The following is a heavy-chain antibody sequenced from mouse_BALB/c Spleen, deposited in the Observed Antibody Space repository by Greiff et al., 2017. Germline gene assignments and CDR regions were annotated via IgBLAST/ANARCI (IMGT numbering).Heavy chain of an antibody. CDR2: ISSGSSTI. Sequence: EVNLVESGGGLVQPGGSRKLSCAASGFTFSSFGMYWVRQAPEKGLEWVAYISSGSSTIYYADTVKGRFTISRDNPKNTLFLQMTSLRSEDTAMYYCTREYGKYEDYAMDYWGQGTSVTVSS. CDR1: GFTFSSFG. CDR3: TREYGKYEDYAMDY. D-gene: IGHD2-10*02. V-gene: IGHV5-17*02. J-gene: IGHJ4*01.